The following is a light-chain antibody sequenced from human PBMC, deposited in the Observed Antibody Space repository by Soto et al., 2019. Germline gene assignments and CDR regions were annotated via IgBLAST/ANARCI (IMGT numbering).Light chain of an antibody. J-gene: IGKJ3*01. CDR2: AAS. CDR3: HQYYSYLP. V-gene: IGKV1-8*01. CDR1: QGISSY. Sequence: AIRMTQSPSSLSASTGDRVTITCRASQGISSYLAWYQQKPGKAPNLLIYAASTLQSGVPSRFSGSGSGTDFTLTISCLQSEDFATYYCHQYYSYLPCGPGTKVDI.